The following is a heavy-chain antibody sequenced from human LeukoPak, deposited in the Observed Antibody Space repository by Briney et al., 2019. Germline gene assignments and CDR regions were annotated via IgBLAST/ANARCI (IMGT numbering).Heavy chain of an antibody. CDR3: ARGHVRGYSYGFGY. Sequence: GGSLRLSCAASGFMFRSYGMHWVRQAPGKGLEWVAVIWYDGSNKYYTDSVKGRFPISRDNSNNTLYLQMNSLRVEDTAVYYCARGHVRGYSYGFGYWGQGSLVTVSS. D-gene: IGHD5-18*01. J-gene: IGHJ4*02. CDR2: IWYDGSNK. CDR1: GFMFRSYG. V-gene: IGHV3-33*08.